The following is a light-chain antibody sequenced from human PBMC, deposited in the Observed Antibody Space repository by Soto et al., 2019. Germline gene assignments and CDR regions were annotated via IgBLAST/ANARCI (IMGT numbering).Light chain of an antibody. CDR3: MQGLQTPQT. CDR2: LGS. J-gene: IGKJ1*01. CDR1: QSLLHSNGYNN. V-gene: IGKV2-28*01. Sequence: VMTQSPLSLPVTPGEPASISCRSSQSLLHSNGYNNLVWYLQKPGQSPQLLIFLGSTRASGVPDRFSGSGSGTDFTLKITRVEAGDVGVYYCMQGLQTPQTFGQGTKVEIK.